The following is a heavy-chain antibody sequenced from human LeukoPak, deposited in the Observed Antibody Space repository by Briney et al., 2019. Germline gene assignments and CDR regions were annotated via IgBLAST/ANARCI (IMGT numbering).Heavy chain of an antibody. V-gene: IGHV4-61*02. Sequence: SETLSLTCTVSGNSISSGDNYWSWIRQPAGKGLEWIGRIYTSGSTNYNPSLKGRLTISVDTSKNQFSLTLTSVTEADTALYFCARDYGGKLDYWGHGTLVSVSS. J-gene: IGHJ4*01. CDR3: ARDYGGKLDY. CDR2: IYTSGST. D-gene: IGHD3-10*01. CDR1: GNSISSGDNY.